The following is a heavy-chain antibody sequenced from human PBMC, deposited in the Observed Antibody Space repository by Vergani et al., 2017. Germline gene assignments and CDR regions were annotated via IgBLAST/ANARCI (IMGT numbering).Heavy chain of an antibody. CDR2: IYNSGNG. Sequence: QMQLQESGPGLVKASETLSLTCTVSGDSIISRSYYWGWIRQPPGKGLEWIGSIYNSGNGDSSSSLKSRVTISADTSKNQFSLRLTSVTAADTAVYYCARGYYYDSSGYYYLDSWGQGTLVTVSS. D-gene: IGHD3-22*01. CDR3: ARGYYYDSSGYYYLDS. V-gene: IGHV4-39*01. J-gene: IGHJ4*02. CDR1: GDSIISRSYY.